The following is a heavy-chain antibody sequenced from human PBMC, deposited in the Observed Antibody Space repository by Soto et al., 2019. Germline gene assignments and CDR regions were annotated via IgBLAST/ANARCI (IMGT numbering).Heavy chain of an antibody. CDR1: GGSISSYY. Sequence: ETLSLTCTVSGGSISSYYWSWIRQPPGKGLEWIGYIYYSGSTNYNPSLKSRVTISVDTSKNQFSLKVSSVTAADTAVYYCARRWGTSFDVWGQGTLVTVSS. D-gene: IGHD7-27*01. CDR3: ARRWGTSFDV. J-gene: IGHJ4*02. CDR2: IYYSGST. V-gene: IGHV4-59*01.